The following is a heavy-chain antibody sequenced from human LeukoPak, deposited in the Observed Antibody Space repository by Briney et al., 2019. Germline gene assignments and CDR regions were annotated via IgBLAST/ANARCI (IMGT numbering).Heavy chain of an antibody. CDR1: GFTFSSYS. J-gene: IGHJ4*02. V-gene: IGHV3-48*04. Sequence: GGSLRLSCAASGFTFSSYSMNWVRQAPGKGLEWVSYITSSGSTMYYADSVKGRFTISRDNAKNSLYLQMNSLRAEDTAVYYCARGPVYASDYWGQGTLVTVSS. D-gene: IGHD2-8*01. CDR3: ARGPVYASDY. CDR2: ITSSGSTM.